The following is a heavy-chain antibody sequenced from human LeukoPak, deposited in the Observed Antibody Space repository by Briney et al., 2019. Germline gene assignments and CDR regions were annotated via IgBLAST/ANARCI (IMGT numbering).Heavy chain of an antibody. J-gene: IGHJ3*02. CDR1: GGSIRSRNYY. Sequence: SETLSLTCTVSGGSIRSRNYYWDWIRQPPGKGLEWIGNFYDSGSTYYNPSLKSRVTISGDTSKNQFSLKLTSVTAADTAVYYCARHTRPGCSGYENAFDIWGQGTMDTVSS. CDR3: ARHTRPGCSGYENAFDI. V-gene: IGHV4-39*01. CDR2: FYDSGST. D-gene: IGHD5-12*01.